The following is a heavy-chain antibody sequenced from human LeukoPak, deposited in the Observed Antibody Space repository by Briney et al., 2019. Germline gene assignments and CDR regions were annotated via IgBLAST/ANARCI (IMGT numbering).Heavy chain of an antibody. CDR3: ARDGDSGDYAY. CDR1: GGSISSGSYY. J-gene: IGHJ4*02. CDR2: IYTSGST. V-gene: IGHV4-61*02. D-gene: IGHD4-17*01. Sequence: SETLSLTCTVSGGSISSGSYYWCWIRQPAGKGLEWIGRIYTSGSTNYNPSLKSRVTISADTSRNQFSLKLTSVTAADTAVYYCARDGDSGDYAYWGQGTLVTVSS.